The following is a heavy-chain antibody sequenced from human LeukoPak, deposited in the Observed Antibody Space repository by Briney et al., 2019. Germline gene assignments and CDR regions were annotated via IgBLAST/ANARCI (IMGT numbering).Heavy chain of an antibody. CDR1: GGSISSSSYY. CDR3: ASGRYDFWSGYYKGRWFDP. J-gene: IGHJ5*02. V-gene: IGHV4-39*01. CDR2: IYYSGST. Sequence: PSETLSLTCTVSGGSISSSSYYWGWIRQPPGKGLEWIGSIYYSGSTYYNPSLKSRVTISVDTSKNQFSLKLSSVTAADTAVYYCASGRYDFWSGYYKGRWFDPWGQGTLVTVSS. D-gene: IGHD3-3*01.